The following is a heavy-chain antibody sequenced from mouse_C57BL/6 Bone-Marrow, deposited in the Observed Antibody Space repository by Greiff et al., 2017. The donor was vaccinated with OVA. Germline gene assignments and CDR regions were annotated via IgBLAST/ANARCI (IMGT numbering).Heavy chain of an antibody. CDR2: IDPSDSYT. V-gene: IGHV1-69*01. D-gene: IGHD2-4*01. CDR3: AIYYDLFDY. Sequence: QVQLQQPGAELVMPGASVKLSCKASGYTFTSYWMHWVKQRPGQGLEWIGEIDPSDSYTNYNQKFKGKSTLTVDKSSSTAYMQLSSLTSEDSAVYYCAIYYDLFDYWGQGTTLTVSS. J-gene: IGHJ2*01. CDR1: GYTFTSYW.